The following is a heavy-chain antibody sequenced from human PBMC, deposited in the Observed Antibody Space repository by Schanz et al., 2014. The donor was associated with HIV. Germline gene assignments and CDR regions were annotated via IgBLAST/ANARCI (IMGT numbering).Heavy chain of an antibody. Sequence: QVQLVESGGGVVQPGRSLRLSCVASGFSFRTFGMHWVRQAPGKGLEWVALIYYDGTNKYYTDSVKGRFTISRDNSKNTMYLKMNSLRVDDTAVYYCAKDRNYYDNRYLGKGNYYYYYGMDVWGQGTTVTVSS. J-gene: IGHJ6*02. CDR1: GFSFRTFG. D-gene: IGHD3-22*01. CDR3: AKDRNYYDNRYLGKGNYYYYYGMDV. V-gene: IGHV3-30*18. CDR2: IYYDGTNK.